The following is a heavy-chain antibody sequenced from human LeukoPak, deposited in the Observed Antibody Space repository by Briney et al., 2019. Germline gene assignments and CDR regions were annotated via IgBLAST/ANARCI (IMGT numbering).Heavy chain of an antibody. Sequence: SETLSLTCTVSGGSISSYYWSWIRQPAGKGLEWIGRIYTSGSTNYNPSLKSRVTMSVDTSKNQFSLKLSSVTAADTAVYYCARDVRYFDWLTYNWFDHWGQGTLVTVSS. J-gene: IGHJ5*02. CDR2: IYTSGST. CDR3: ARDVRYFDWLTYNWFDH. CDR1: GGSISSYY. V-gene: IGHV4-4*07. D-gene: IGHD3-9*01.